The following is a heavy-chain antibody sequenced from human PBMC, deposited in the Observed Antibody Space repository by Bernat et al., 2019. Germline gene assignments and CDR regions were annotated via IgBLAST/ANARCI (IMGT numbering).Heavy chain of an antibody. D-gene: IGHD6-19*01. CDR2: ISLSSSHI. CDR1: GFTFSSYS. J-gene: IGHJ5*02. CDR3: AGDPVGSLRRNWFEP. V-gene: IGHV3-21*05. Sequence: EVQLVASGGGLVKPGGSLRLSCVGSGFTFSSYSMNWVRRAPGKGLEWISYISLSSSHIYYADSAEGRFTISRDNSKSSVYLEMNSLRAEDTAVYYCAGDPVGSLRRNWFEPWGQGTLVTVSS.